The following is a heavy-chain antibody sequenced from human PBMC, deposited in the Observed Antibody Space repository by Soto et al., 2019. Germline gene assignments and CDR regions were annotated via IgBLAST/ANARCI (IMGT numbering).Heavy chain of an antibody. J-gene: IGHJ6*02. CDR2: IYYRGST. CDR3: ARDGREASGMDV. Sequence: SETLSLTCTVSGGSISSHYWSWVRQAPGKGLEWIGHIYYRGSTNYNPSLRSRSTISVDTSKNQFSLKLNSVTTADTAVYYCARDGREASGMDVWGQGTKVTVSS. CDR1: GGSISSHY. D-gene: IGHD1-26*01. V-gene: IGHV4-59*11.